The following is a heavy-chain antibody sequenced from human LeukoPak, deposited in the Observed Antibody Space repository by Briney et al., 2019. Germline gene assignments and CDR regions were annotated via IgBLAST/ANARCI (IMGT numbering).Heavy chain of an antibody. CDR3: ARDGTMSSRAPGGVPDY. Sequence: ASVKVSCKASGYTFTDYYMHWVRQAPGQGLEWMGWINPNSGDTYYAPKFQGRVTMTRDTSISTAYMELSRLRSDDTAVYYCARDGTMSSRAPGGVPDYWGQGTLVTVSS. CDR2: INPNSGDT. J-gene: IGHJ4*02. CDR1: GYTFTDYY. V-gene: IGHV1-2*02. D-gene: IGHD3-10*02.